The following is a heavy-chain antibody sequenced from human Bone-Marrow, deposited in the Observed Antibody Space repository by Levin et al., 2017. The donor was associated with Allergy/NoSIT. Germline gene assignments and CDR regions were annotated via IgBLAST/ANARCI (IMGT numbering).Heavy chain of an antibody. CDR3: AKTPGPPVLRYFDWLLNFDY. Sequence: LSLTCAASGFPFSSYAMSWVRQAPGKGLEWVSAISGSGGSTYYADSVKGRFTIPRDNSKNTLYLQMNSLRAEDTAVYYCAKTPGPPVLRYFDWLLNFDYWGQGTLVTVSS. CDR1: GFPFSSYA. J-gene: IGHJ4*02. V-gene: IGHV3-23*01. D-gene: IGHD3-9*01. CDR2: ISGSGGST.